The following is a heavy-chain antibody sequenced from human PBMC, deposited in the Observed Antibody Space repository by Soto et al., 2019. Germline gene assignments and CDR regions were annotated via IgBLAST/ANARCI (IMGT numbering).Heavy chain of an antibody. D-gene: IGHD2-2*02. J-gene: IGHJ4*02. CDR1: GFSFRDYF. Sequence: QVQLVESGGGLVKPGESLRVSCAASGFSFRDYFMSWMRQAPGKGLEWVAYIGPYGNSKYYADSVKGRFTISRDDATNSLDLHMTSLRAEDTAVYYCARDDYTSGVYWGQGTPVTVSS. CDR2: IGPYGNSK. CDR3: ARDDYTSGVY. V-gene: IGHV3-11*01.